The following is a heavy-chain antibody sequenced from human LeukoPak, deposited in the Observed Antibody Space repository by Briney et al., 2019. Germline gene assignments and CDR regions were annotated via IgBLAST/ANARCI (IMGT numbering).Heavy chain of an antibody. CDR2: IFPDDSDA. CDR1: GYTFINYW. J-gene: IGHJ2*01. V-gene: IGHV5-51*01. Sequence: GESLKISCKASGYTFINYWIGWVRQKPGKGLGWMGNIFPDDSDAIYSPSFQGQVTLSGDKSTSTAYLQWSSLKASDSAMYYCARREDWYFDVWGRGTLVTVS. CDR3: ARREDWYFDV.